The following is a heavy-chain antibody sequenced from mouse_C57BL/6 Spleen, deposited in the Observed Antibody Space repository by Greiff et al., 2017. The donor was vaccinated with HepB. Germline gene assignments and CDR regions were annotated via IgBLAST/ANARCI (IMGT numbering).Heavy chain of an antibody. V-gene: IGHV5-4*01. Sequence: EVQGVESGGGLVKPGGSLKLSCAASGFTFSSYAMSWVRQTPEKRLEWVATISDGGSYTYYPDNVKGRFTISRDNAKNNLYLQMSHLKSEDTAMYYCARVTTVVANYAMDYWGQGTSVTVSS. J-gene: IGHJ4*01. D-gene: IGHD1-1*01. CDR3: ARVTTVVANYAMDY. CDR1: GFTFSSYA. CDR2: ISDGGSYT.